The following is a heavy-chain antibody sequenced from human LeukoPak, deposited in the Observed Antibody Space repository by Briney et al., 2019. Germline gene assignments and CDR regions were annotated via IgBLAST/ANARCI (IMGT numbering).Heavy chain of an antibody. CDR1: GFTFSSYW. CDR2: IKQDGSEK. D-gene: IGHD5-12*01. J-gene: IGHJ4*02. Sequence: PGGSLRLSCAASGFTFSSYWMSWVRQATGKGREGVANIKQDGSEKYYVDCVKGGFTISRDNAKNSLYLQMNSLRAEDTAVYYCARTYSGYDPRLHYFDYWGQGTLVTVSS. CDR3: ARTYSGYDPRLHYFDY. V-gene: IGHV3-7*01.